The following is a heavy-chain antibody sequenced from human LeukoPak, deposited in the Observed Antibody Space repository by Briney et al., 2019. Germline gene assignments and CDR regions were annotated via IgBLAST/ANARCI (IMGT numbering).Heavy chain of an antibody. Sequence: GGSLRLSCAASGFTFSSYGMHRVRQAPGKGLEWVAFIRYDGSNKYYADSVKGRFTISRDNSKNTLYLQMNSLRAEDTAVYYCAKSSGYYDSSGSRYWGQGTLVTVSS. J-gene: IGHJ4*02. D-gene: IGHD3-22*01. CDR1: GFTFSSYG. V-gene: IGHV3-30*02. CDR3: AKSSGYYDSSGSRY. CDR2: IRYDGSNK.